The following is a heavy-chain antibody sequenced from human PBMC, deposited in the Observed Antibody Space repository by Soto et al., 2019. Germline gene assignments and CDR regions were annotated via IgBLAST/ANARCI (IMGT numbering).Heavy chain of an antibody. Sequence: QVQLVESGGGVVQPGGSLRLSCEASGFPVSSYVIHWVRQAPGKGLEWLAIIWNDGSNEYYADSVKGRFTISRDNSKNTVYLQVSNLRADDTAVYFCARDQTDSGGYSDSWGQGTLVTVSS. V-gene: IGHV3-33*01. CDR2: IWNDGSNE. CDR3: ARDQTDSGGYSDS. D-gene: IGHD3-22*01. CDR1: GFPVSSYV. J-gene: IGHJ4*02.